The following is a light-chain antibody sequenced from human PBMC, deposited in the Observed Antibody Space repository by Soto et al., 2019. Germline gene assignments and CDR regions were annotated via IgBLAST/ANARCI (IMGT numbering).Light chain of an antibody. J-gene: IGLJ1*01. CDR2: EVS. CDR1: NSDVGGYNY. V-gene: IGLV2-14*01. Sequence: QSVLTQPASVSGSPGQSITISCTGTNSDVGGYNYVSWYQQPPGKAPKLMIYEVSNRPSGVSNRFSGSKSGNSASLTISELQAGDEADYYCSSDTSGSTLVFGAVTKVTVL. CDR3: SSDTSGSTLV.